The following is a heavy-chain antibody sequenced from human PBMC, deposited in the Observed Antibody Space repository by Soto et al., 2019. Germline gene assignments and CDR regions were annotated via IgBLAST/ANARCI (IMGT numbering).Heavy chain of an antibody. CDR3: ARYCISTSCYDDFDY. CDR1: GFTFSSYS. V-gene: IGHV3-48*02. D-gene: IGHD2-2*01. J-gene: IGHJ4*02. Sequence: EVQLVESGGGLVQPGGSLRLSCAASGFTFSSYSMNWVRQAPGKGLEWVSYISSSSSTIYYADSVKGRFTISRDNAKNSLYLQMNSLRDEETAVYYCARYCISTSCYDDFDYWGQGTLVTVSS. CDR2: ISSSSSTI.